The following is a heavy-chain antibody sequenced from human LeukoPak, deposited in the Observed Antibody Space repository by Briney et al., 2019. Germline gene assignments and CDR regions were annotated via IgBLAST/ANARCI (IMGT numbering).Heavy chain of an antibody. J-gene: IGHJ4*02. Sequence: PGGSLRLSCAASGFTFSSYGMNWVRQAPGKGLEWVSSISSGSTYTYYADSVKGRFTISRDNAKNSLYLQMNSLRAEDTAVYYCARTGYGYNYFGYWGQGTLVTVSS. CDR3: ARTGYGYNYFGY. V-gene: IGHV3-21*01. D-gene: IGHD3-16*01. CDR1: GFTFSSYG. CDR2: ISSGSTYT.